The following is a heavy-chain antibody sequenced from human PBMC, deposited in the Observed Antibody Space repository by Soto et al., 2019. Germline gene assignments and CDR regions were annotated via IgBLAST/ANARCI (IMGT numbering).Heavy chain of an antibody. CDR2: IIPISGTA. V-gene: IGHV1-69*13. Sequence: SVKVSCKSPGPTFRNYAISWLRQAPGQGLEWMGGIIPISGTANYAQKFQGIVTIPADESTSYAHIELISLRSEATPGPYCARELSSGLGGKLGYCGQGNLGAVAS. J-gene: IGHJ4*02. CDR3: ARELSSGLGGKLGY. D-gene: IGHD6-19*01. CDR1: GPTFRNYA.